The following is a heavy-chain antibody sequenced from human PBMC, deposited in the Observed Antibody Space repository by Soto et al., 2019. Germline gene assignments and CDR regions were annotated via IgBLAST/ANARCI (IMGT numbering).Heavy chain of an antibody. CDR2: IWYDGSNK. CDR3: ARADYYDSSGYISS. J-gene: IGHJ5*02. CDR1: GFTFSSYG. D-gene: IGHD3-22*01. Sequence: GGSLRLSCAASGFTFSSYGMHWVRQAPGKGLEWVAVIWYDGSNKYYADSVKGRFTISRDNSKNTLYLQMNSLRAEDTAVYYCARADYYDSSGYISSWGQGTLVTVSS. V-gene: IGHV3-33*01.